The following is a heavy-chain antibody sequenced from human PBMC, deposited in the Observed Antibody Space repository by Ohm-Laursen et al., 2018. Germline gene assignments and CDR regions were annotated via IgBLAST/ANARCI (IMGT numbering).Heavy chain of an antibody. D-gene: IGHD3-10*01. V-gene: IGHV4-59*08. CDR1: GGSISSYY. Sequence: SETLSLTCTVSGGSISSYYWSWIRQPPGKGLEWIGYIYYSGSTNYNPSLKSRVTISVDTSKTQFSLKLSSVTAADTAVYYCARQRSGSTGMDVWGQGTTVIVSS. J-gene: IGHJ6*02. CDR2: IYYSGST. CDR3: ARQRSGSTGMDV.